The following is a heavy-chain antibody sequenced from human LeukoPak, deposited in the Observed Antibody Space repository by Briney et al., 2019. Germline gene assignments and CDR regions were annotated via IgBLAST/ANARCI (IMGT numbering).Heavy chain of an antibody. CDR3: ARDFASYGYVDY. J-gene: IGHJ4*02. V-gene: IGHV3-33*01. Sequence: GGSLRLSCAASGFTFSSYGMDWVRQAPGKGLEWVAVIWYDGSNKYYADSVKGRFTISRDNAKNSLYLQMNSLRVEDTAVYYCARDFASYGYVDYWGQGTLVTVSS. CDR2: IWYDGSNK. D-gene: IGHD5-18*01. CDR1: GFTFSSYG.